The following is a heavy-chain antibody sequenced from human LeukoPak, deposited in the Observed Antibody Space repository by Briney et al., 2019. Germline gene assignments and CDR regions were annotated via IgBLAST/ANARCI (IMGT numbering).Heavy chain of an antibody. CDR3: ARVTGYMTEDHFDY. CDR2: MYTSGST. J-gene: IGHJ4*02. CDR1: GGSISSYY. V-gene: IGHV4-4*07. D-gene: IGHD6-13*01. Sequence: SETLSLTCTVSGGSISSYYWSWIRQPAGKGLEWIGRMYTSGSTNYNPSLKSRVTISVDTSKNQFSLRLSSVTAADTAVYYCARVTGYMTEDHFDYWGQGTLITVSS.